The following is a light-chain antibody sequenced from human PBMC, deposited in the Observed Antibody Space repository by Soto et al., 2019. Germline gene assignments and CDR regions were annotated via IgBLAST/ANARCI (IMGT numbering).Light chain of an antibody. CDR2: DAS. Sequence: VVLTQSPATLSLSPGERATLSCRTSLSVSVYLDWYQQKPGQAPRLLISDASNRATGIPARFSGSGSGTEFTLTISNLQPDDFATYYCQHYNSYSEAFGQGTKVDIK. J-gene: IGKJ1*01. CDR3: QHYNSYSEA. V-gene: IGKV3-11*01. CDR1: LSVSVY.